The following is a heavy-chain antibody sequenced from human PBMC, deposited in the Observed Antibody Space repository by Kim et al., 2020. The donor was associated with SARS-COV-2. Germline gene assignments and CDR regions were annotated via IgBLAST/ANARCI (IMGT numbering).Heavy chain of an antibody. V-gene: IGHV4-34*01. CDR2: INHSGST. D-gene: IGHD1-26*01. CDR1: GGSFSGYY. CDR3: ARGFLLQWELLGLDY. Sequence: SETLSLTCAVYGGSFSGYYWSWIRQPPGKGLEWIGEINHSGSTNYNPSLKSRVTISVDTSKNQFSLKLSSVTAADTAVYYCARGFLLQWELLGLDYWGQGTLVTVSS. J-gene: IGHJ4*02.